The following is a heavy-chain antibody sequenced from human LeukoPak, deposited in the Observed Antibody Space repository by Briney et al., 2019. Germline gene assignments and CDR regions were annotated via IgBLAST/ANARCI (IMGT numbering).Heavy chain of an antibody. CDR3: ARSNQADDY. D-gene: IGHD1-14*01. CDR2: INPGGSST. V-gene: IGHV3-74*01. J-gene: IGHJ4*02. Sequence: GGSLRLSCAASGFTFSSYWMHWVRQVPGKGLVWVSRINPGGSSTAYADSVKGRFTISRDNAKNTLYLQMDSLRAEDAAIYYCARSNQADDYWGQGTLVTVSS. CDR1: GFTFSSYW.